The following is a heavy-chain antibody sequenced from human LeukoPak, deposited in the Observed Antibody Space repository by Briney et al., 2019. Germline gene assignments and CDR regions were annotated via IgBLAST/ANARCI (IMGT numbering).Heavy chain of an antibody. CDR3: ADSGLNWYYYDSSGYSDY. Sequence: ASVKVSCQAPCCTFTSHGISWVRQAPGQGLEWMGWISAYNGNTNYAQKLQGRVTMTTDTSTSTAYMELRSLRSDETAVYYCADSGLNWYYYDSSGYSDYWVQGTLVTVSS. V-gene: IGHV1-18*01. D-gene: IGHD3-22*01. CDR2: ISAYNGNT. CDR1: CCTFTSHG. J-gene: IGHJ4*02.